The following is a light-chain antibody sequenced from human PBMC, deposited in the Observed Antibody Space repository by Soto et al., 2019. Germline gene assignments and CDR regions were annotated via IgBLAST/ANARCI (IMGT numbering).Light chain of an antibody. J-gene: IGKJ1*01. Sequence: DIQMTQSPSTRSASVGDRVTITCRASQSISSWLAWYQQKLGKAPKLLIYDASSLESGVPSRFSGSGSGTDFTLTISSLQPEDFATYYCLQDYNYPRTFGQGTKVDIK. CDR3: LQDYNYPRT. CDR2: DAS. CDR1: QSISSW. V-gene: IGKV1-5*01.